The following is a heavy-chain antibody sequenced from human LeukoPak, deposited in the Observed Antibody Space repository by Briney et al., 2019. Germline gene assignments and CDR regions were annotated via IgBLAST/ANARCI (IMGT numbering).Heavy chain of an antibody. CDR1: GFTFSSYS. CDR3: ARRNPGGYCSGGSCYSTRSYYFDY. J-gene: IGHJ4*02. V-gene: IGHV4-31*02. D-gene: IGHD2-15*01. Sequence: LRLSCAASGFTFSSYSMNWVRQHPGKGLEWIGYIYYSGSTYYNPSLKSRVTISVDTSKNQFSLKLSSVTAADTAVYYCARRNPGGYCSGGSCYSTRSYYFDYWGQGTLVTVSS. CDR2: IYYSGST.